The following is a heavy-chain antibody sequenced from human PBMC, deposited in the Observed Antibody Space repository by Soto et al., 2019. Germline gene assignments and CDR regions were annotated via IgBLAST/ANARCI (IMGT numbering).Heavy chain of an antibody. CDR3: ARMGCIAAAGGGPY. J-gene: IGHJ4*02. D-gene: IGHD6-13*01. V-gene: IGHV2-70*11. CDR2: IDWDDDK. Sequence: SGPTLVNPTQTLTLTCTFSGFSLSTSGMCVSWIRQPPGKALEWLARIDWDDDKYYSTSLKTRLTISKDTSKNQVVLTMTNMDTVDTATYYCARMGCIAAAGGGPYWGQGTLVTVSS. CDR1: GFSLSTSGMC.